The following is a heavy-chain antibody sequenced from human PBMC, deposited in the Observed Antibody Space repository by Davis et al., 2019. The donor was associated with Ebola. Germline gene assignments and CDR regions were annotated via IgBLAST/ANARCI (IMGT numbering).Heavy chain of an antibody. J-gene: IGHJ3*02. D-gene: IGHD1-26*01. V-gene: IGHV1-18*01. CDR3: ARTSIVGTTTTASDI. CDR1: GYTYRNSA. Sequence: ASVTVSCKASGYTYRNSAISWVRQAPGQGLEWMGWISAYNGNTNYAQILQGRVTMTTDTSTGTAYMELRRQRSDDTAVYFCARTSIVGTTTTASDIWGQGTKVTVSS. CDR2: ISAYNGNT.